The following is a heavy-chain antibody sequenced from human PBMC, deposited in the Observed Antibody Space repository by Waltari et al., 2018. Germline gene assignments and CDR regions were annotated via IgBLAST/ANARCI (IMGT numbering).Heavy chain of an antibody. Sequence: QVQLVQSGAEVKKPGSSVKVSCTASGGTFSSYAISWVRQDPGQGLEWMGRIIPIFGTANYAQKVQGRVTITADKSTSTAYMELSSLRSEDTAVYYCARDRMVIFGVVNSPYYFDYWGQGTLVTVSS. D-gene: IGHD3-3*01. V-gene: IGHV1-69*08. CDR3: ARDRMVIFGVVNSPYYFDY. J-gene: IGHJ4*02. CDR2: IIPIFGTA. CDR1: GGTFSSYA.